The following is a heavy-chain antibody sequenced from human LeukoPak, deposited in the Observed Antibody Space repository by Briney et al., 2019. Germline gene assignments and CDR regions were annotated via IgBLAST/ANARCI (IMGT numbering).Heavy chain of an antibody. CDR3: AREGIGSFNPSYNWNYELARGPYYFDY. Sequence: PGGSLRLSCAASGFTFSSYSMNWVRQAPGKGLEWVSSISSSSSYIYYADSVKGRFTISRDNAKNSLYLQMNSLRAEDTAVYYCAREGIGSFNPSYNWNYELARGPYYFDYWGQGTLVTVSS. CDR2: ISSSSSYI. CDR1: GFTFSSYS. D-gene: IGHD1-7*01. V-gene: IGHV3-21*01. J-gene: IGHJ4*02.